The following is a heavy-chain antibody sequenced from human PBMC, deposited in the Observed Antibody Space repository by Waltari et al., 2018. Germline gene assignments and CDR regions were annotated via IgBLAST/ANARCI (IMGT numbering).Heavy chain of an antibody. CDR1: GYAFTAYY. CDR2: VNPNTGAT. Sequence: QVQLVQSGAELKKPGASVQVSCRAPGYAFTAYYIHWVRQAPGEGLEWMGRVNPNTGATDYAQRFQDRVTMTRDTSITTVYMDLSRLTSDDTAVYFCARGSGSQAGLWGQGTLVTVSS. J-gene: IGHJ4*02. V-gene: IGHV1-2*06. CDR3: ARGSGSQAGL. D-gene: IGHD1-26*01.